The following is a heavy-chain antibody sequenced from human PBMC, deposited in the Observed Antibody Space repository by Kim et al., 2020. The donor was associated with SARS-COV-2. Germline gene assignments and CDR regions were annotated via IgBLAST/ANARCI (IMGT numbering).Heavy chain of an antibody. CDR2: ITWNSGNI. V-gene: IGHV3-9*01. Sequence: GGSLRLSCAASGFTFDGYAMHWVRQAPGKGLEWVSGITWNSGNIGYADSVKGRFTISRDNAKNSLYLQMNSLRAEDTALYYCARDRVRGGQWHFFFDYWGQGTLVTVSS. J-gene: IGHJ4*02. CDR1: GFTFDGYA. CDR3: ARDRVRGGQWHFFFDY. D-gene: IGHD6-19*01.